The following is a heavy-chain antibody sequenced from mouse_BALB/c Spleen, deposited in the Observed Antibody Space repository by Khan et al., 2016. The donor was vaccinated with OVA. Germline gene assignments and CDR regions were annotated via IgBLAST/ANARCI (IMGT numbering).Heavy chain of an antibody. D-gene: IGHD1-1*01. J-gene: IGHJ2*01. CDR1: GYSITSDYA. Sequence: EVQLQESGPGLVKPSQSLSLTCTVTGYSITSDYAWNWIRQFPGNKLEWMGYISYSGRTSYNPSLKSRIPIPRDPSKNQFFLQLNSVTTEDTATYYCAKSVTITTVVATDFDYWGQGTTLTVSS. CDR3: AKSVTITTVVATDFDY. V-gene: IGHV3-2*02. CDR2: ISYSGRT.